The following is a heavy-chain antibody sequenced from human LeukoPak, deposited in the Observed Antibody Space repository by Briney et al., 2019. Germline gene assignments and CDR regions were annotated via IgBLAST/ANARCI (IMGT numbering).Heavy chain of an antibody. Sequence: GGSLRLSCVASGFTFSKYAMTWVRQAPGKGLEWVSSISGSGTTYYAESAKGRFTVSRDNSKNTLYLQVNSLRAEDTAVYYCAKDPMVRGSTYDYWGQGTLVTVSS. D-gene: IGHD3-10*01. V-gene: IGHV3-23*01. J-gene: IGHJ4*02. CDR1: GFTFSKYA. CDR2: ISGSGTT. CDR3: AKDPMVRGSTYDY.